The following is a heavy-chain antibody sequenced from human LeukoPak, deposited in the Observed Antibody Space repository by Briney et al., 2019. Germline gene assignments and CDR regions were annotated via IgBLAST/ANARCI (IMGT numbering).Heavy chain of an antibody. D-gene: IGHD6-19*01. CDR2: IWFDGSNK. CDR1: GFTFSSYG. CDR3: AKAVAATGHYYFGMDV. V-gene: IGHV3-33*06. J-gene: IGHJ6*02. Sequence: GGSLRLSCTASGFTFSSYGMHWVRQAPGKGLEWVAVIWFDGSNKYYADSVKGRLTISRDNSKSTLYLQMNSLRAEDTAVYYCAKAVAATGHYYFGMDVWGQGTTVTVSS.